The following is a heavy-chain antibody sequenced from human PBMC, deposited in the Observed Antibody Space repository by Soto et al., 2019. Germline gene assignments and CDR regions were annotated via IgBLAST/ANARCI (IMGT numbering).Heavy chain of an antibody. J-gene: IGHJ5*02. Sequence: PSETLSLTCAVYGGSFSGYYWSWIRQPPGKGLEWIGEINHSGSTNYNPSLKSRVTISVDTSKNQFSLKLSSVTAADTAVYYCARVGGYCSSTSCYKAWFDPWGQGTLVTVS. V-gene: IGHV4-34*01. CDR1: GGSFSGYY. CDR2: INHSGST. CDR3: ARVGGYCSSTSCYKAWFDP. D-gene: IGHD2-2*02.